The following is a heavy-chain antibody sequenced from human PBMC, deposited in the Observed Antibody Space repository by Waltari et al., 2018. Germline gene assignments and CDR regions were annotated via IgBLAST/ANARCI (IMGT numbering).Heavy chain of an antibody. CDR3: ARDYCDRTNCHGMDV. Sequence: QVQLVESGGGVVQPGRPLSLTCAASALTFSSSAMTWVRQAPGKGLEWVAVISYNGRNIYYVDSVKGRFTISRDNSKKTLYMQMNSLRPEDTAVYYCARDYCDRTNCHGMDVWGQGTTVTVSS. J-gene: IGHJ6*02. CDR2: ISYNGRNI. V-gene: IGHV3-30*04. CDR1: ALTFSSSA. D-gene: IGHD3-22*01.